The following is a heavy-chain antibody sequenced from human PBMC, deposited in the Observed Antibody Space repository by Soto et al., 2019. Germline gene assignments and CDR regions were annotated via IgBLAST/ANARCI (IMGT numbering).Heavy chain of an antibody. V-gene: IGHV3-33*01. Sequence: GGSLRLSCAVSGFTFSSHGMHWVRQAPGKGLQWVAVIWYDGSDKYYADSLKGRFTISRDNSKNILYLQLNSLRAEDTGVYYCARDYRSYWYGLDNWGQGTLVTVSS. J-gene: IGHJ4*02. D-gene: IGHD6-13*01. CDR3: ARDYRSYWYGLDN. CDR2: IWYDGSDK. CDR1: GFTFSSHG.